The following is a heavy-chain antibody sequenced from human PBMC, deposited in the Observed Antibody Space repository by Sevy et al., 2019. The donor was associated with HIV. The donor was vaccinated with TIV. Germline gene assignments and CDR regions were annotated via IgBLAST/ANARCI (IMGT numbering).Heavy chain of an antibody. CDR2: IHYSGST. CDR3: SRHYSGWYSNLDYYYGLDV. V-gene: IGHV4-39*01. D-gene: IGHD6-19*01. CDR1: GGSIGSSSYY. Sequence: SETLSLICTVSGGSIGSSSYYWSWIRQAPGKGPEWIATIHYSGSTYYNPSLESRVNMSVDTSKNQFSLKLSSMSASDTAVYYCSRHYSGWYSNLDYYYGLDVWGQGTTVTVSS. J-gene: IGHJ6*02.